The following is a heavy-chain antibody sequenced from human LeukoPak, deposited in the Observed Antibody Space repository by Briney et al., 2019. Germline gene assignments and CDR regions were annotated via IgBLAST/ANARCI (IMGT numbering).Heavy chain of an antibody. CDR2: IYYSGST. D-gene: IGHD6-19*01. Sequence: SETLSLTCTVSGGSISSYYWSWIRQPPGKGLEWIGYIYYSGSTNYNPSLKSRVTISVDTSKNQFSLKLSSVTAADTAVYYCARGGGSSGWYGGYYFDYWGQGTLVTVSS. V-gene: IGHV4-59*12. J-gene: IGHJ4*02. CDR1: GGSISSYY. CDR3: ARGGGSSGWYGGYYFDY.